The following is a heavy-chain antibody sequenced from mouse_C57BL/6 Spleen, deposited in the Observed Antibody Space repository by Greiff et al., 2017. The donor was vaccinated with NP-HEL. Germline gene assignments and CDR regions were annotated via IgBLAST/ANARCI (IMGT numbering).Heavy chain of an antibody. D-gene: IGHD2-4*01. Sequence: VQLQQSGAELVMPGASVKLSCKASGYTFTSYWMHWVKQRPGQGLEWIGEIDPSDSYTNYNQKFKGKSTLTVDKSSSTAYMQLSSLTSEDSAVYYCARAGGLRLGFDYWGQGTTLTVSS. CDR3: ARAGGLRLGFDY. V-gene: IGHV1-69*01. J-gene: IGHJ2*01. CDR2: IDPSDSYT. CDR1: GYTFTSYW.